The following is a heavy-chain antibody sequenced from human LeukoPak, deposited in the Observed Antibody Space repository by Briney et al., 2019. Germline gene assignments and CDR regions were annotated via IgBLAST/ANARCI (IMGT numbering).Heavy chain of an antibody. D-gene: IGHD1-1*01. J-gene: IGHJ5*02. Sequence: GGSLRLSCAASGFPFSSYAMSWVRQAPGKGLEWVSSISNSGANTYYADSVKGRFTISRDNSKNTLYLQMNSLRAEDAAVYYCAKGGWNSWFDPWGQGTLVSVSS. V-gene: IGHV3-23*01. CDR1: GFPFSSYA. CDR3: AKGGWNSWFDP. CDR2: ISNSGANT.